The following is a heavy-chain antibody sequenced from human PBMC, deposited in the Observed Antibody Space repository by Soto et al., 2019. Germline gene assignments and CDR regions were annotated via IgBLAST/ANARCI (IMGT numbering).Heavy chain of an antibody. D-gene: IGHD3-10*01. CDR1: GYSFTAFY. Sequence: GASVKPSCKPSGYSFTAFYIHWVRQAPGQGLEWMGWVDPNSGATRNAQNFQGRVTMTRDTSTSTVYMELNWLRSDDTAVYYCARDNYGTLDYWGQGSLVTVSS. J-gene: IGHJ4*02. CDR3: ARDNYGTLDY. V-gene: IGHV1-2*02. CDR2: VDPNSGAT.